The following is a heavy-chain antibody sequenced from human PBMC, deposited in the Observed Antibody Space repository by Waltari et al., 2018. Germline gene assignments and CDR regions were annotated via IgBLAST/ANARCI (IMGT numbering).Heavy chain of an antibody. CDR3: VRDNSAWAFDV. Sequence: QVQLVQSGAELKQPGAAVKASCKASGHTFRSDYIHWVRQAPGQGLEWMGGIRPGYVTIYAHNLQGGITLARDTSTSTSTTTVYMDLSSLRSEDTAIYYCVRDNSAWAFDVWGQGTLVTVS. J-gene: IGHJ3*01. V-gene: IGHV1-46*01. CDR2: IRPGYVT. CDR1: GHTFRSDY. D-gene: IGHD1-26*01.